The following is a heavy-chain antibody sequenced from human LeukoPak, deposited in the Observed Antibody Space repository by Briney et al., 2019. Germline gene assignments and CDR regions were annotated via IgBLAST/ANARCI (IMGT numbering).Heavy chain of an antibody. CDR1: EGTFSSYA. D-gene: IGHD5-18*01. V-gene: IGHV1-69*01. CDR3: ARGPRRYGPTKTYFDY. J-gene: IGHJ4*02. Sequence: ASVKVSCKASEGTFSSYAISWVRQAPGQGLEWMGGIIPIFGTANYALKFQGRVTITADESTSTAYMELSSLRSEDTAVYYCARGPRRYGPTKTYFDYWGQGTLVTVSS. CDR2: IIPIFGTA.